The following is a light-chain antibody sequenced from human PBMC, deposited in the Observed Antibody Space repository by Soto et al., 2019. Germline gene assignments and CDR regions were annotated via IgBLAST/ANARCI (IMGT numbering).Light chain of an antibody. CDR1: QSVSSSY. V-gene: IGKV3-20*01. CDR3: QQYGSSPRYT. Sequence: EIVLTQSPGTLSLSPGERATLSCRASQSVSSSYLAWYQQKPGQAPRLLIYGASSRATGIPDRFSGSGSGTDLTLTISILEPEAFAVYYCQQYGSSPRYTFGQGTKLEIK. J-gene: IGKJ2*01. CDR2: GAS.